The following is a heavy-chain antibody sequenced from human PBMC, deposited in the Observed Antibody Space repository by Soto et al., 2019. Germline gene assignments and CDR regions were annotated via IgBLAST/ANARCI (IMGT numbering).Heavy chain of an antibody. Sequence: ASVKVSCKASGYTFTSYGISWVRQAPGQGLEWMGWISAYNGNTNYAQKLQGRVTMTTDTSTSTAYMELRSLRSDDTAVYYCARDLPGYCSGGSCYFPNWFDPWGQGTLVTVSS. CDR2: ISAYNGNT. CDR3: ARDLPGYCSGGSCYFPNWFDP. V-gene: IGHV1-18*01. CDR1: GYTFTSYG. D-gene: IGHD2-15*01. J-gene: IGHJ5*02.